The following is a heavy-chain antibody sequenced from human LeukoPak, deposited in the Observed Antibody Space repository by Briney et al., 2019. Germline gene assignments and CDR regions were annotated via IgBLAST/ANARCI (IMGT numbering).Heavy chain of an antibody. Sequence: SETLSHTCTVSGGSISTYYWSWIRQPPGKGLELIGYIYSTGSTNYNPSLKSRVTIAVNTSKKQFSLNLSSVTAADTAVYYCARRDSSGWNYFDSWGQGTLVTVSS. CDR2: IYSTGST. CDR1: GGSISTYY. V-gene: IGHV4-59*01. D-gene: IGHD6-19*01. CDR3: ARRDSSGWNYFDS. J-gene: IGHJ4*02.